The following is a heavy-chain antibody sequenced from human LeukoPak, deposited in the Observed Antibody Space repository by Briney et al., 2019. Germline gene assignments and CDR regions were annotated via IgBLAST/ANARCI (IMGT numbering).Heavy chain of an antibody. CDR1: GGSISSYF. Sequence: PSETLSLTCTVSGGSISSYFWSWIRQPPGKGLEWIGYIYYSASTDYNPSLKSRVTISVDTSMHQFSLKLTSVTAADPAVYYCARHGGGFGSGTYYNFDYWGQGTLVTVSS. CDR2: IYYSAST. CDR3: ARHGGGFGSGTYYNFDY. D-gene: IGHD3-10*01. J-gene: IGHJ4*02. V-gene: IGHV4-59*08.